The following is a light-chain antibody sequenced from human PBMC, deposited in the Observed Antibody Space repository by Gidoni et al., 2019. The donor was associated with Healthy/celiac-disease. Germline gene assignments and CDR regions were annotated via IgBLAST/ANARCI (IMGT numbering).Light chain of an antibody. J-gene: IGLJ3*02. Sequence: SYELTQPPSVSVSPGQTARSTCSGDALPKQYAYWYQQKPCQAPVMVIYKDSERPSGIPERFSGSSSGTTVTLTISGVQAEDEADYYCQSADSSGTYGVFGGGTKLTVL. CDR3: QSADSSGTYGV. CDR1: ALPKQY. V-gene: IGLV3-25*03. CDR2: KDS.